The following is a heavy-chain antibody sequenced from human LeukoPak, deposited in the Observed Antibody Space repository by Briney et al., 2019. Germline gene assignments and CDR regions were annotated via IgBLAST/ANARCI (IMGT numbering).Heavy chain of an antibody. CDR3: ARVEDYGILTGYDY. V-gene: IGHV3-48*03. Sequence: GGSLRLSCAASGFIFSTYEMNWVRQAPGRGLEWLSYISDNGRNIYYADSVKGRFTISRDNAKNSLYLQMNSLRAEDTAVYYCARVEDYGILTGYDYWGQGTLVTVSS. D-gene: IGHD3-9*01. J-gene: IGHJ4*02. CDR1: GFIFSTYE. CDR2: ISDNGRNI.